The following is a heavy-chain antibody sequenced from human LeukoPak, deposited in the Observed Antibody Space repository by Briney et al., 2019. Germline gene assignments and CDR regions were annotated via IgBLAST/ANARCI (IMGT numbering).Heavy chain of an antibody. D-gene: IGHD1/OR15-1a*01. V-gene: IGHV5-51*01. J-gene: IGHJ4*02. CDR1: GYSFTSYW. Sequence: GESLKISCKGSGYSFTSYWIGWVRQMPGKGLEWMGIIYPGDSDTIYSPSFQGQVTISADKSINTAYLQWSSLKASDTAMYYCATSESQTKFDYWGQGTLVTASS. CDR3: ATSESQTKFDY. CDR2: IYPGDSDT.